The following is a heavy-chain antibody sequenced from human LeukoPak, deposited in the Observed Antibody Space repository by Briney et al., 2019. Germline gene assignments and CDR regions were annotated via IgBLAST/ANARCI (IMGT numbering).Heavy chain of an antibody. J-gene: IGHJ4*02. CDR2: IIPIFGTA. Sequence: SVNVSCKASGGTFSSYAISWVRQAPGQGLEWMGGIIPIFGTANYAQKFQGRVTITADESTSTAYMELSSLRSEDTAVYYCARLSLTHREPYYFDYWGQGTLATVSS. CDR1: GGTFSSYA. V-gene: IGHV1-69*01. D-gene: IGHD1-14*01. CDR3: ARLSLTHREPYYFDY.